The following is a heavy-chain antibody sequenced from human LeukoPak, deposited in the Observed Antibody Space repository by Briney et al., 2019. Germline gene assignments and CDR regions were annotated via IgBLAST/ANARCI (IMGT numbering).Heavy chain of an antibody. V-gene: IGHV4-34*01. CDR3: ARGRQSAVAGTGAFDY. Sequence: PSETLSLTCAVYGGSFSGYYWSWIRQPPGKGLEWIGEINHSGSTNYNPSLKSRVTISVDTSKNQFSLKLSSVTAADTAVYYCARGRQSAVAGTGAFDYWGQGTLVTVSS. CDR2: INHSGST. D-gene: IGHD6-19*01. J-gene: IGHJ4*02. CDR1: GGSFSGYY.